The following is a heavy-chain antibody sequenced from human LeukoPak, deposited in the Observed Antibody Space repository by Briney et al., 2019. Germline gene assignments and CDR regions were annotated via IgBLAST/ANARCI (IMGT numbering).Heavy chain of an antibody. CDR1: GGSISSNSYH. V-gene: IGHV4-39*07. CDR3: ARDSLSFHYYENSNYWTIFDP. D-gene: IGHD3-22*01. CDR2: IYYSGST. J-gene: IGHJ5*02. Sequence: PSETLSLTCIVSGGSISSNSYHWGWIRQPPGKGLEWIGSIYYSGSTYYNPSLKSRVTISIDTSKNQFSLKLPSVAAADTAVYYCARDSLSFHYYENSNYWTIFDPWGQGTLVTVSS.